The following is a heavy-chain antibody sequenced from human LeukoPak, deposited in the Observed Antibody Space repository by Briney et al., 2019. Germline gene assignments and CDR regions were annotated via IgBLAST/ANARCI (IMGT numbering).Heavy chain of an antibody. Sequence: TGGSLRLSCAAPGFTFDDYAMHWVRQAPGKGLEWVSGISWNSGSIGYADSVKGRFTISRDNAKNSLYLQMNSLRAEDTAVYYCAKDTFPRAYQLLFGYYYGMDVWGQGTTVTVSS. CDR3: AKDTFPRAYQLLFGYYYGMDV. CDR2: ISWNSGSI. CDR1: GFTFDDYA. D-gene: IGHD2-2*01. J-gene: IGHJ6*02. V-gene: IGHV3-9*01.